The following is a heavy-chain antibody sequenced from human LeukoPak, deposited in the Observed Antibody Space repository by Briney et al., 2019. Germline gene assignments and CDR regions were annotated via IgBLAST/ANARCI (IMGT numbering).Heavy chain of an antibody. CDR1: GFTFSSYG. D-gene: IGHD2-21*01. CDR3: ARGRGDYDAFDI. J-gene: IGHJ3*02. CDR2: IWYDGSNK. Sequence: GGSLRLSCAASGFTFSSYGMHWVRQAPGKGLEWVAVIWYDGSNKYYADSVKGRFTISRDNSKNTLYLQMNSLRAEDTAVYYCARGRGDYDAFDIWGQGTMVTVSS. V-gene: IGHV3-33*01.